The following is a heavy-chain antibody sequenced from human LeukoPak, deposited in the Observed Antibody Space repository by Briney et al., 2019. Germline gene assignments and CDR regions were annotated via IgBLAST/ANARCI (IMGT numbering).Heavy chain of an antibody. J-gene: IGHJ4*02. Sequence: SETLSLTCTVSGGSISSYYWSWIRQPPGKGLEWIGYIYYSGSTNYNPSLKSRVTISVDTSKNQFSLKLSSVTAADTAVYYCAKEIEVDIVATISPPAYWGQGTLVTVSS. CDR1: GGSISSYY. D-gene: IGHD5-12*01. CDR3: AKEIEVDIVATISPPAY. V-gene: IGHV4-59*12. CDR2: IYYSGST.